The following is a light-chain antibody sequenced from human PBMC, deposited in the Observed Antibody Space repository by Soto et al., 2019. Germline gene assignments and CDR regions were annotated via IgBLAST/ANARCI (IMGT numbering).Light chain of an antibody. J-gene: IGKJ3*01. CDR3: QKHDGVPL. CDR2: DAS. V-gene: IGKV1-33*01. Sequence: DIQLTQSPSSLSASVGDRVTITCQASQDISNHLNWYQQKPGKAPKLLIYDASDLETGVPSRFSGGGSGTFFSCTINSLQPEDIATYYCQKHDGVPLFGPGTKVEIK. CDR1: QDISNH.